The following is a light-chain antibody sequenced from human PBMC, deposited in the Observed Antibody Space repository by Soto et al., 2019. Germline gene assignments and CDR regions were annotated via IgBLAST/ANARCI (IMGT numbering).Light chain of an antibody. J-gene: IGKJ1*01. V-gene: IGKV1-5*03. CDR2: KAS. CDR3: QQYNSYPWT. CDR1: QSISSW. Sequence: DIQMTQSPSTLSASVGDRVTITCRASQSISSWLAWYQQKPGKAPKLPIYKASSLESGVPSRFSGSGSGTEFTLTISSLQPDDFETYYCQQYNSYPWTFGQGTKVEIK.